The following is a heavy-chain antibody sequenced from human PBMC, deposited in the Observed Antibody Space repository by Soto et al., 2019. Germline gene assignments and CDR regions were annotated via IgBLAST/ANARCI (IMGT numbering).Heavy chain of an antibody. D-gene: IGHD5-18*01. CDR1: GGSFSGYY. CDR2: INHSGST. J-gene: IGHJ4*02. Sequence: PSETLSLTCAVYGGSFSGYYWSCIRKPPGKGLEWIGEINHSGSTNYNPSLKSRVTISVDTSKNQFSLKLSSVTAADTAVYYCARDSKRGYSYGYTGYWGQGTLVTVSS. V-gene: IGHV4-34*01. CDR3: ARDSKRGYSYGYTGY.